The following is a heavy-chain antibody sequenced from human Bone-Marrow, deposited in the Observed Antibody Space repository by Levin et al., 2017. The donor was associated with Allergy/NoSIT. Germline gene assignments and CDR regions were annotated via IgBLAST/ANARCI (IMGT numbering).Heavy chain of an antibody. CDR2: IKPDGSEK. J-gene: IGHJ6*02. Sequence: GGSLRLSCVVSGFTFSRYRMSWVRQAPEKGLEWVAHIKPDGSEKYYVESVKGRFTISRDNDENTLFLQMNSLRGEDTAVYYCARDGEYYYHHYGMDVWGQGTTVIVSS. CDR1: GFTFSRYR. D-gene: IGHD3-10*01. CDR3: ARDGEYYYHHYGMDV. V-gene: IGHV3-7*01.